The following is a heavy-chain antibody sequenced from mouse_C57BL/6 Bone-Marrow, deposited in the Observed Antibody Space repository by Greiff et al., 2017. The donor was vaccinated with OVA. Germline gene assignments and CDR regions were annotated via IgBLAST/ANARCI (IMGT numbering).Heavy chain of an antibody. J-gene: IGHJ3*01. CDR2: ISDGGSYT. D-gene: IGHD2-3*01. CDR3: ARDGYLFAY. V-gene: IGHV5-4*01. Sequence: EVQLVESGGDLVKPGGSLKLSCAASGFTFSSYAMSWVRQTPEKRLEWVATISDGGSYTYYPDNVKGRFTISRDNAKNNLYLQMSHLKSEDTAMYYCARDGYLFAYWGQGTLVTVSA. CDR1: GFTFSSYA.